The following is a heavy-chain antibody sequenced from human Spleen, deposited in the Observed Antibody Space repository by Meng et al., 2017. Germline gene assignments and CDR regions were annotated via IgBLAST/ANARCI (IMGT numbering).Heavy chain of an antibody. J-gene: IGHJ6*02. CDR2: ISSSGRII. D-gene: IGHD1-26*01. CDR1: GFTFSDYD. V-gene: IGHV3-48*03. CDR3: ARDIEGGSYYWSYGMDV. Sequence: GESLKISCAASGFTFSDYDMNWVRQAPGKGLEWLSHISSSGRIIYYTDSVKGRFTISRDNAKNSLYLQMNSLRAEDTAVYYCARDIEGGSYYWSYGMDVWGQGTTVTVSS.